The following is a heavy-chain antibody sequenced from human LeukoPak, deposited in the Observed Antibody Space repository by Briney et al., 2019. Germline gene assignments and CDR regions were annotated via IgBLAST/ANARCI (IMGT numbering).Heavy chain of an antibody. CDR2: IYTSGST. CDR1: GSSISTYY. D-gene: IGHD6-13*01. CDR3: AGELAAAGTPGWFDP. J-gene: IGHJ5*02. Sequence: PSETLSLTCTVSGSSISTYYWSWIRQPAGKGLEWIGRIYTSGSTNYNPSLKSRVTMSVDTSKNQFSLKLSSVTAADTAVYYCAGELAAAGTPGWFDPWGQGTLVTVSS. V-gene: IGHV4-4*07.